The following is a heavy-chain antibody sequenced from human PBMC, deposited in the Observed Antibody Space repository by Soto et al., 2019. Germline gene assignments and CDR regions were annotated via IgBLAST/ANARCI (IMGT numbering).Heavy chain of an antibody. CDR2: ISYDATNT. J-gene: IGHJ4*02. V-gene: IGHV3-30*18. CDR1: GFTFSRDG. D-gene: IGHD4-4*01. Sequence: QVQLVESGGSVVQPGRSLRLSCAASGFTFSRDGMHWVRQAPGKGLEWVALISYDATNTDYADSVTGRFTISRDNSQNTLYLQMNSLSPDDTAVYHCVKRSTSGLQWGVDFDSWGQGTLVTVSS. CDR3: VKRSTSGLQWGVDFDS.